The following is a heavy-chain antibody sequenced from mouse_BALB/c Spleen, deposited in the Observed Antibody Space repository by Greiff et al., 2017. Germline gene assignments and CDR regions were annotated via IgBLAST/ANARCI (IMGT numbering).Heavy chain of an antibody. J-gene: IGHJ4*01. CDR1: GYTFTSYW. D-gene: IGHD2-14*01. CDR2: INPSNGRT. V-gene: IGHV1S81*02. Sequence: VQLQQPGAELVKPGASVKLSCKASGYTFTSYWMHWVKQRPGQGLEWIGEINPSNGRTNYNEKFKSKATLTVDKSSSTAYMQLSSLTSEDSAVYYCARSTTIGTTRYYAMDYWGQGTSVTVSS. CDR3: ARSTTIGTTRYYAMDY.